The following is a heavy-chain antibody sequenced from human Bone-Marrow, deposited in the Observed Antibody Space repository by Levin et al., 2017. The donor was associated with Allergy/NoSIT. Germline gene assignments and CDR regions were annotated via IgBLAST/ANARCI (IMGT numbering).Heavy chain of an antibody. Sequence: GGSLRLSCAASGFTFSNAWMSWVRQAPGKGLEWVGRIKSKTDGGTTDYAAPVKGRFTISRDDSKNTLYLQMNSLKTEDTAVYYCTTFEYSSSYFDYWGQGTLVTVSS. CDR3: TTFEYSSSYFDY. V-gene: IGHV3-15*01. J-gene: IGHJ4*02. CDR2: IKSKTDGGTT. CDR1: GFTFSNAW. D-gene: IGHD6-6*01.